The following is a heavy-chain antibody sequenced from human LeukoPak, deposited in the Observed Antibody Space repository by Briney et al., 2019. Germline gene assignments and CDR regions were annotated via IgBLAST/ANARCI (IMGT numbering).Heavy chain of an antibody. J-gene: IGHJ4*02. V-gene: IGHV4-59*01. CDR1: GGSISSYY. Sequence: PSETLSLTCTVSGGSISSYYWSWIRQPPGKGLEWIGSIYYTGSSNYNPSLKSRVSISLDTSKNQFSLRLNSATAAETAVYYCASQLGGTTFHWGQGTLVTVSS. D-gene: IGHD1/OR15-1a*01. CDR3: ASQLGGTTFH. CDR2: IYYTGSS.